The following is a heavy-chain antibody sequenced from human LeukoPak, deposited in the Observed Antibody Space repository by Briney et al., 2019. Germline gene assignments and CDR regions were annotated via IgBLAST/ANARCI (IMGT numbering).Heavy chain of an antibody. J-gene: IGHJ5*02. V-gene: IGHV4-4*09. CDR3: ARTVWTYDSARPLWFDP. Sequence: PSETLSLTCTVSGGSISSYHWSWIRQVPGKGLQWIGSIYTNGSTNYNPSLKSRVTISIDSSKNQFSLKLTSMTAADTAVYYCARTVWTYDSARPLWFDPWGQGTLVTVSS. CDR2: IYTNGST. CDR1: GGSISSYH. D-gene: IGHD1-1*01.